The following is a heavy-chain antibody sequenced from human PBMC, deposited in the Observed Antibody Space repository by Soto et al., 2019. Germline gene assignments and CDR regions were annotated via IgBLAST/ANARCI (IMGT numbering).Heavy chain of an antibody. D-gene: IGHD3-3*01. V-gene: IGHV3-30*18. CDR3: AKDRDFWSGYYTGPDY. CDR2: ISYDGSNK. CDR1: GFTFSSYG. J-gene: IGHJ4*02. Sequence: GGSLRLSCAASGFTFSSYGMHWVRRAPGKGLEWVAVISYDGSNKYYADSVKGRFTISRDNSKNTLYLQMNSLRAEDTAVYYCAKDRDFWSGYYTGPDYWGQGTLVTVSS.